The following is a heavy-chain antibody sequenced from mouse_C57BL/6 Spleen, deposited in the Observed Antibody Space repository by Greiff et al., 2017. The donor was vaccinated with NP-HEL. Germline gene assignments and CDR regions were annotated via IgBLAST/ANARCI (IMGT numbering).Heavy chain of an antibody. CDR3: ARYYGSSRYAMDY. D-gene: IGHD1-1*01. CDR2: ISSGSSTI. Sequence: VQLKESGGGLVKPGGSLKLSCAASGFTFSDYGMHWVRQAPEKGLEWVAYISSGSSTIYYADTVKGRFTISRDNAKNTLFLQMTSLRSEDTAMYYRARYYGSSRYAMDYWGQGTSVTVSS. J-gene: IGHJ4*01. V-gene: IGHV5-17*01. CDR1: GFTFSDYG.